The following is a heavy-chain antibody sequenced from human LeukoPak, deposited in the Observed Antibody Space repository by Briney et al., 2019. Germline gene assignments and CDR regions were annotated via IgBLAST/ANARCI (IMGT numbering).Heavy chain of an antibody. CDR3: ARFRIAVAGIDY. CDR2: INHSGST. V-gene: IGHV4-34*01. D-gene: IGHD6-19*01. J-gene: IGHJ4*02. Sequence: SETLSLTCAVYGGSFSGYYWSWIRQPPGKGLEWIGKINHSGSTNYNPSLKSRVTISVDTPKNQFSLKLSSVTAADTAVYYCARFRIAVAGIDYWGQGTLVTVSS. CDR1: GGSFSGYY.